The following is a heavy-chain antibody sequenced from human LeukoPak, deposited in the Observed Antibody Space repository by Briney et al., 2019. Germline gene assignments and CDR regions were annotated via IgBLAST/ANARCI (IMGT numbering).Heavy chain of an antibody. Sequence: GGSPTLSCALSGLTLGSYAMSWVRQPAGKWREWVAAISGIGGRTYYADSVKGPLTLSRDNSKNTPYLQADCLRAAETAVYFCAKRGTQGAELWFGELYFDYWGQGTLVTVPS. CDR2: ISGIGGRT. CDR1: GLTLGSYA. J-gene: IGHJ4*02. V-gene: IGHV3-23*01. CDR3: AKRGTQGAELWFGELYFDY. D-gene: IGHD3-10*01.